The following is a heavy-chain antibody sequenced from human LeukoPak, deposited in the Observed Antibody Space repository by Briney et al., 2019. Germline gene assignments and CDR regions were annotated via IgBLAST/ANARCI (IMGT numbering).Heavy chain of an antibody. D-gene: IGHD5-18*01. CDR2: INWNGGST. CDR1: GFTFDDYG. V-gene: IGHV3-20*04. Sequence: GGSLRLSCAASGFTFDDYGMSWVRQAPGKGLEWVSGINWNGGSTGYADSVKGRFTISRDNAKNSLYLQMNSLRAEGTALYYCAREGYSFYYYYGMDVWGQGTTVTVSS. CDR3: AREGYSFYYYYGMDV. J-gene: IGHJ6*02.